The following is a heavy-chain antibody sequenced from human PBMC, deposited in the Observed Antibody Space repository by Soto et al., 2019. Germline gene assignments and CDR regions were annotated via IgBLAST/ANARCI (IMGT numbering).Heavy chain of an antibody. CDR3: ARVSADTAMVYYYYGMDV. D-gene: IGHD5-18*01. Sequence: GGSLRLSCAASGFTFSSYSMNWVRQAPGKGLEWVSYISSSSSTIYYADSVKGRFTISRDNAKNSLYLQMNSLRDEDTAVYYCARVSADTAMVYYYYGMDVWGQGTTVTVSS. CDR1: GFTFSSYS. V-gene: IGHV3-48*02. J-gene: IGHJ6*02. CDR2: ISSSSSTI.